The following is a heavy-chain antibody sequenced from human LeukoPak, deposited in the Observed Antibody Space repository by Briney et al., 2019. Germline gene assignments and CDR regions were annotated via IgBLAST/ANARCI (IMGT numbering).Heavy chain of an antibody. V-gene: IGHV3-23*01. Sequence: PGGSLRLSCAASGFTFSSYAMSWVRQAPGKGLEWVSAISGSGGSTYYADSVKGRFTISRDSSKNTLYLQLNSLGAEDTAVYYCAHISSSWPDYWGQGTLVTVSS. CDR2: ISGSGGST. D-gene: IGHD6-13*01. J-gene: IGHJ4*02. CDR1: GFTFSSYA. CDR3: AHISSSWPDY.